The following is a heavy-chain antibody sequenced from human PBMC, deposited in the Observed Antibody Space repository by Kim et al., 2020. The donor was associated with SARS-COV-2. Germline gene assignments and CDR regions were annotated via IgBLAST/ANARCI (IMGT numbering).Heavy chain of an antibody. CDR3: AKALTTWIQLWYGEFDY. V-gene: IGHV3-30*18. Sequence: GGSLRLSCAASGFTFSSYGMHWVRQAPGKGLEWVAVISYDGSNKYYADSVKGRFTISRDNSKNTLYLQMNSLRAEDTAVYYCAKALTTWIQLWYGEFDYWGQGTLVTVSS. D-gene: IGHD5-18*01. J-gene: IGHJ4*02. CDR1: GFTFSSYG. CDR2: ISYDGSNK.